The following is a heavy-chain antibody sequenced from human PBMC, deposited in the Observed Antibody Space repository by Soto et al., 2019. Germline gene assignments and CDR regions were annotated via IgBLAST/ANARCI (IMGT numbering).Heavy chain of an antibody. D-gene: IGHD1-26*01. CDR2: IYYSGST. V-gene: IGHV4-59*01. CDR3: AHERVGNPWYSFDY. J-gene: IGHJ4*02. Sequence: SETLSLTCTVSGGAISSYYWSWIRQPPGKGLEWIGYIYYSGSTNYNPSLKSRVTISVDTSKNQVLLTMINMDPVDTATYYCAHERVGNPWYSFDYWGQGALVTVSS. CDR1: GGAISSYY.